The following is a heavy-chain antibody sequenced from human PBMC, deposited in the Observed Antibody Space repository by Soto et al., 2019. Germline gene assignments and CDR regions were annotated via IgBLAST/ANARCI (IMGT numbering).Heavy chain of an antibody. CDR1: GFTFSSYA. Sequence: GSLRLSCAASGFTFSSYAMSWVRQAPGKGLEWVSAISGSGGSTYYADSVKGRFTISRDNSKNTLYLQMNSLRAEDTAVYYCATRPAAYGYYYMDVWGKGTTVTVSS. J-gene: IGHJ6*03. CDR2: ISGSGGST. D-gene: IGHD4-17*01. CDR3: ATRPAAYGYYYMDV. V-gene: IGHV3-23*01.